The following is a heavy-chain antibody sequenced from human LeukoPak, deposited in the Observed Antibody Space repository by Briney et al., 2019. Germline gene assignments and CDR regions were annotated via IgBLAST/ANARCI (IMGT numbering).Heavy chain of an antibody. D-gene: IGHD5-12*01. V-gene: IGHV1-69*13. CDR2: IIPMFGAT. J-gene: IGHJ3*02. Sequence: GASVKVSCKASGGTFSKFAISWVRQAPGQGLEWMGGIIPMFGATNYAQKLQGRVTITADESTSTGYMELSSLRSEDTAVYYCARPHLGYDVFDIWGQGTMVTVSS. CDR1: GGTFSKFA. CDR3: ARPHLGYDVFDI.